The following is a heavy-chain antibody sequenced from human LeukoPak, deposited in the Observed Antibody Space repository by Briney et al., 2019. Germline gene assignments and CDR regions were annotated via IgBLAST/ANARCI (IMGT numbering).Heavy chain of an antibody. J-gene: IGHJ4*02. CDR1: GGTFSSYA. CDR3: ARDIYDSSGSYFDY. Sequence: SVKVSCXASGGTFSSYAISWVRQAPGQGLEWMGGIIPIFGTANYAQKFQGRVTITTDESTSTAYMGLSSLRSEDTAVYYCARDIYDSSGSYFDYWGQGTLVTVSS. D-gene: IGHD3-22*01. CDR2: IIPIFGTA. V-gene: IGHV1-69*05.